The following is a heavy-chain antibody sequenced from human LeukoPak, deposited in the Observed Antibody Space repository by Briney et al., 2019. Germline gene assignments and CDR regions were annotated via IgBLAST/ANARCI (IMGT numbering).Heavy chain of an antibody. J-gene: IGHJ3*02. V-gene: IGHV4-59*01. D-gene: IGHD2-15*01. Sequence: SETLSLTCTVSGGSISTSYWSWIRQPPGKGLVWIGYIYYSGSTNYNPSLKSRVTISVDTSKNQFSLKLSSVTAADTAVYYCARGPQYCSDGSCYSYAFDIWGQGTMVTVSS. CDR3: ARGPQYCSDGSCYSYAFDI. CDR2: IYYSGST. CDR1: GGSISTSY.